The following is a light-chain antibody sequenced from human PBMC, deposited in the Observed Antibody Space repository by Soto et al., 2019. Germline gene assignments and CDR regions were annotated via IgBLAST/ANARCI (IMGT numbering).Light chain of an antibody. J-gene: IGLJ2*01. V-gene: IGLV2-14*03. CDR1: SSDVGGYDY. Sequence: QCALTQPASVSGSPGQSITISCTGTSSDVGGYDYVSWYQQHPGKAPKLMIYDVSNRPSGVSNRFSGSKSGNTASLMISGLQAEDEADYYCSSYSSSSTPLVGGGTKLTVL. CDR2: DVS. CDR3: SSYSSSSTPL.